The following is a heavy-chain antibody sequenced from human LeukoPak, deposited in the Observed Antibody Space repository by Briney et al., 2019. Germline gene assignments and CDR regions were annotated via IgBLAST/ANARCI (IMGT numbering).Heavy chain of an antibody. Sequence: GGSLRLSCAASGFTFSSYAMSWVRQAPGEGLEWVSAISGSGGSTYYADSVKGRFTISRDNSKNTLYLQMISPRAEDTAVYYCATPRIAVDASFDYWGQGNLVTVSS. V-gene: IGHV3-23*01. CDR3: ATPRIAVDASFDY. CDR2: ISGSGGST. J-gene: IGHJ4*02. CDR1: GFTFSSYA. D-gene: IGHD6-19*01.